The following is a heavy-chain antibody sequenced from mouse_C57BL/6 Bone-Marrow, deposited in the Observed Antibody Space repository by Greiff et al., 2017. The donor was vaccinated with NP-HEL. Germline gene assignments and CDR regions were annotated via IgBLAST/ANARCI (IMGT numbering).Heavy chain of an antibody. D-gene: IGHD1-1*02. CDR2: ISYSGST. V-gene: IGHV3-1*01. CDR1: GYSITSGYD. Sequence: DVHLVESGPGMVKPSQSLSLTCTVTGYSITSGYDWHWIRHFPGNKLEWMGYISYSGSTNYNPSLKSRISITHDTSKNHFFLKLNSVTTEDTATYYCAREAWYYFDYWGQGTTLTVSS. J-gene: IGHJ2*01. CDR3: AREAWYYFDY.